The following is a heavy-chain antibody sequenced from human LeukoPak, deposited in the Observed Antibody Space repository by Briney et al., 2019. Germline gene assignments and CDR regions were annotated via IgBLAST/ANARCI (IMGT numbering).Heavy chain of an antibody. CDR3: ARAIYCSGGSCYKVADY. V-gene: IGHV4-34*01. CDR1: GGSFSGYY. D-gene: IGHD2-15*01. J-gene: IGHJ4*02. Sequence: PSETLSLTCAVYGGSFSGYYWSWIRQPPGKGLEWIGEINHSGSTNYNPSLKSRVTISVDTSKNQFSLKLSSVTAADTAVHYCARAIYCSGGSCYKVADYWGQGTLVTVSS. CDR2: INHSGST.